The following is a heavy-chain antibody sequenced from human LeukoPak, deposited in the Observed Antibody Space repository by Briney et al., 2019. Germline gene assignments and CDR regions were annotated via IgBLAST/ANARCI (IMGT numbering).Heavy chain of an antibody. CDR2: IYHSGST. CDR1: GYSISSGFY. D-gene: IGHD3-22*01. CDR3: ARNSRPSLRPGVYDSTVTSAFDI. Sequence: SETLSLTCTVSGYSISSGFYWGWIRQPPGMGLEWIGSIYHSGSTYYNPSLKSRVTISVDTSKNQFSLKLSSVTAADTAVYYCARNSRPSLRPGVYDSTVTSAFDIWGQGTMVTVSS. V-gene: IGHV4-38-2*02. J-gene: IGHJ3*02.